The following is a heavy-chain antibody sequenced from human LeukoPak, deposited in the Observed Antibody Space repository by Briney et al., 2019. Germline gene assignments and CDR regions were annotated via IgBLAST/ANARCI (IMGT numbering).Heavy chain of an antibody. V-gene: IGHV3-66*01. J-gene: IGHJ6*02. CDR3: ARDRGGYCSGGSCYRPPYYYGMDV. D-gene: IGHD2-15*01. CDR2: IYSGGST. Sequence: GGSLRLSCAASGFSFDDFAMHWVRQGPGKGLEWVSVIYSGGSTYYADSVKGRFTISRDNSKNTLYLQMNSLRAEDTAVYYCARDRGGYCSGGSCYRPPYYYGMDVWGQGTTATVSS. CDR1: GFSFDDFA.